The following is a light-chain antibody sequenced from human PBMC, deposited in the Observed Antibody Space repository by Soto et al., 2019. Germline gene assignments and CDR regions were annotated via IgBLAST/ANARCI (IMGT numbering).Light chain of an antibody. Sequence: EIVPTQSPATLSLSPGERATLSCRASQSVTTYLAWYQQKPGQAPRLLIYDASNRATGIPDRFSGSGSGTDFTLTISRLEPEDFAVYFCQLFLSWTFGQGTKVDIK. CDR3: QLFLSWT. J-gene: IGKJ1*01. V-gene: IGKV3-11*01. CDR2: DAS. CDR1: QSVTTY.